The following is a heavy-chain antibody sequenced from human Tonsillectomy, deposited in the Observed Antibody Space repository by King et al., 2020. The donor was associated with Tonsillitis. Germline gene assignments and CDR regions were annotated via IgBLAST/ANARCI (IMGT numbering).Heavy chain of an antibody. CDR1: GFTFSNYW. Sequence: VQLVESGGGSVQPGGSLRLSCAASGFTFSNYWMLWVRQAPGKGLVWVSRVNNDGSSTSYADSVKGRFTISRDNAKNTLYLQLNSLRAEDTAVYYCARGEHYYYGSSGYYGGFDYWGQGTLVTVSS. CDR2: VNNDGSST. D-gene: IGHD3-22*01. V-gene: IGHV3-74*01. CDR3: ARGEHYYYGSSGYYGGFDY. J-gene: IGHJ4*02.